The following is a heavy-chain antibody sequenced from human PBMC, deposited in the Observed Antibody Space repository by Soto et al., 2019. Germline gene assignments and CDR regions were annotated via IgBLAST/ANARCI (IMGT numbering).Heavy chain of an antibody. CDR3: ALLEWELGAFDI. D-gene: IGHD1-26*01. CDR1: GFTFSSYA. Sequence: GSLRLSCAASGFTFSSYAMHWVRQAPGKGLEWVAVISYDGSNKYYADSVKGRFTISRDNSKNTLYLQMNSLRAEDTAVYYCALLEWELGAFDIWGQGTMVTVSS. CDR2: ISYDGSNK. V-gene: IGHV3-30-3*01. J-gene: IGHJ3*02.